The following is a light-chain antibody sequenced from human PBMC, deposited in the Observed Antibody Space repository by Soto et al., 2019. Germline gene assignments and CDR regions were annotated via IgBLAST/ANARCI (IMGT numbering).Light chain of an antibody. CDR2: AAS. CDR1: QDINNW. Sequence: DIQMTQSPSSVSASLGDRVTITCRASQDINNWLAWYQQKPGRAPKLLIYAASSLQTGVPSRFSGSPSGTDFSLTITNLQPEDFATYYCQQANAFPSTFGQGTKLEIK. J-gene: IGKJ2*01. V-gene: IGKV1D-12*01. CDR3: QQANAFPST.